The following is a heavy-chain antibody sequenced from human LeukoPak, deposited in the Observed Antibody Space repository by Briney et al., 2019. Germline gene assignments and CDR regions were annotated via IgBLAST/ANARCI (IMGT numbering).Heavy chain of an antibody. CDR1: GGSISSSNW. V-gene: IGHV4-4*02. CDR3: ASVAIEYCSGGSCYGPVVDY. J-gene: IGHJ4*02. CDR2: IYHSGST. Sequence: PSETLSLTCAVSGGSISSSNWWSWVRQPPGKGLEWIGEIYHSGSTNYNPSLKSRVTISVDKSKNQFSLKLSSVTAADTAVYYCASVAIEYCSGGSCYGPVVDYWGQGTLVTVSS. D-gene: IGHD2-15*01.